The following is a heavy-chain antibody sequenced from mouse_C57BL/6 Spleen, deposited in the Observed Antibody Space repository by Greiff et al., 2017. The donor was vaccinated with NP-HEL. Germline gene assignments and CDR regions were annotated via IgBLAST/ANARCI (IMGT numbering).Heavy chain of an antibody. J-gene: IGHJ4*01. CDR2: IRNKANGYTT. CDR1: GFTFTDYY. Sequence: EVKLVESGGGLVQPGGSLSLSCAASGFTFTDYYMSWVRQPPGKALEWLGFIRNKANGYTTEYSASVKGRFTISRDNSQSILYLQMHALRAEDSATYYCARWFSMYYAMDYWGQGTSVTVSS. CDR3: ARWFSMYYAMDY. V-gene: IGHV7-3*01.